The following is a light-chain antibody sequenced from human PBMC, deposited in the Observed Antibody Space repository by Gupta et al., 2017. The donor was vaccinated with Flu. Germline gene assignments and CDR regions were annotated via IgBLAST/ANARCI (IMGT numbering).Light chain of an antibody. J-gene: IGLJ1*01. CDR3: QVWDSSSDHPGV. Sequence: KTARITCGGNNIGSKRVHWYQQRPGQAPVLVVYDDSDRPSGIPERFSGSNSGNTATLTISRVEAGDEADYYCQVWDSSSDHPGVFGTGTKVTVL. V-gene: IGLV3-21*03. CDR2: DDS. CDR1: NIGSKR.